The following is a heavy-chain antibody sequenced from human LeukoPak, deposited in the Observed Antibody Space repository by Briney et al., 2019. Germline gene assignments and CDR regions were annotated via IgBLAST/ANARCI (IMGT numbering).Heavy chain of an antibody. V-gene: IGHV3-74*01. CDR2: INSDGSST. CDR1: GFTFRSYW. J-gene: IGHJ4*02. Sequence: PGGSLRLSCAASGFTFRSYWMHWVRQAPGKGLVWASRINSDGSSTTYADSVKGRFTISRDNAKNTLYLQMNSLRAEDTAVYYCVGAYDLRFWGQGTLVTVSS. D-gene: IGHD5-12*01. CDR3: VGAYDLRF.